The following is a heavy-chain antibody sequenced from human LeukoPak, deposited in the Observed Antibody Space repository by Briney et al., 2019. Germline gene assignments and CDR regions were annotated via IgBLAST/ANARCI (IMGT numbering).Heavy chain of an antibody. CDR2: IYYSGST. CDR3: ATQSGEDYDILTGSPDDAFDI. V-gene: IGHV4-59*01. Sequence: SETLSLTCTVSGGSISSYCWSWIRQPPGKGLEWLGYIYYSGSTNYNPSLKSRVTISVDTSKNQFSLKLSSVTAADTAVYYCATQSGEDYDILTGSPDDAFDIWGQGTMVTVSS. D-gene: IGHD3-9*01. CDR1: GGSISSYC. J-gene: IGHJ3*02.